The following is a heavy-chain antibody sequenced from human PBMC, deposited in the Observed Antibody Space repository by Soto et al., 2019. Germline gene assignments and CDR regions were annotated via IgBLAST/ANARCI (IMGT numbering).Heavy chain of an antibody. Sequence: ASVKVSCKASGYLFTAYSMHWVRLAPGQGLEWMGVVNPSGGSTKYAQNFQGRVTMTRDTSTTTVYMELSSLRSDDTAIYYCAREENCSGGTCYSEYFHRWGQGTLVTVSS. V-gene: IGHV1-46*01. CDR3: AREENCSGGTCYSEYFHR. CDR2: VNPSGGST. D-gene: IGHD2-15*01. J-gene: IGHJ1*01. CDR1: GYLFTAYS.